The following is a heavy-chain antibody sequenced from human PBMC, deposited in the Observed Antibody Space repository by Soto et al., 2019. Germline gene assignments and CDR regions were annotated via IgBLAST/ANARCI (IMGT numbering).Heavy chain of an antibody. CDR3: ARSDYSGSYGLLYY. J-gene: IGHJ4*02. CDR1: GCSLSTSGMC. D-gene: IGHD1-26*01. Sequence: SGPTLVNPTQTLTLTCTFSGCSLSTSGMCXSWIRQPPGKALEWLALIDWDDDKYYSTSLKTRLTISKDTSKNQVVLTMTNMDPVDTATYYCARSDYSGSYGLLYYWGQGTLVTVSS. V-gene: IGHV2-70*01. CDR2: IDWDDDK.